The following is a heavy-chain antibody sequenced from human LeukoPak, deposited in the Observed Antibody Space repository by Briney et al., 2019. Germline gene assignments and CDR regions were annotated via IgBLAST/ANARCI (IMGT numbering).Heavy chain of an antibody. Sequence: GGSLRLSCAASGFTFSSFSMNWVRQAPGKGLEWVAYISCSSSTIYYADSVKGRFTISRDNSKNSLYLQMNSLRAEDTAVYYCARDFPGSGRFRGALDIWGQETMVTVSS. CDR2: ISCSSSTI. CDR3: ARDFPGSGRFRGALDI. J-gene: IGHJ3*02. CDR1: GFTFSSFS. V-gene: IGHV3-48*01. D-gene: IGHD1-26*01.